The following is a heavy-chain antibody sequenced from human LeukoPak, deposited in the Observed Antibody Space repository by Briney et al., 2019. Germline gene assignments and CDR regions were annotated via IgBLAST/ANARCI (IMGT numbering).Heavy chain of an antibody. D-gene: IGHD1-1*01. Sequence: SETLSLTCTVSGDSISTYYWSWIRQSPGKGLEWIGYIYYRGNTNYNPSLKSRVTMAVDTSKNQFSLKVSSVTAADTAVYYCARAGNNWSFDYWGQGTLVTVSS. CDR1: GDSISTYY. CDR2: IYYRGNT. V-gene: IGHV4-59*01. J-gene: IGHJ4*02. CDR3: ARAGNNWSFDY.